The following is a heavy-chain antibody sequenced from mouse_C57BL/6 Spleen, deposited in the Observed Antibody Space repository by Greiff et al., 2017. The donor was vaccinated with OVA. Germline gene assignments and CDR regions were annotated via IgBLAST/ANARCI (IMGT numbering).Heavy chain of an antibody. CDR1: GYTFTEYP. D-gene: IGHD1-1*01. J-gene: IGHJ2*01. CDR3: ARHERDYYGSSSYYFDY. Sequence: QVQLQQSGAELVKPGASVKLSCKASGYTFTEYPIHWVKQRSGQGLEWIGWFYPGSGSIKYNEKFKDKATLTADKSSSTVYMELSRLTSEDSAVYFCARHERDYYGSSSYYFDYWGQGTTLTVSS. CDR2: FYPGSGSI. V-gene: IGHV1-62-2*01.